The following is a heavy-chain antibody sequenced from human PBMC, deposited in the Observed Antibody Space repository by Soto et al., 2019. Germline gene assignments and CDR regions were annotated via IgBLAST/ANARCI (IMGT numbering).Heavy chain of an antibody. CDR1: VASIRNYY. Sequence: QVHLQESGPGLVKPSETLSLTCTVSVASIRNYYWSWIRQPPGKGLEWIGFSYYSGSTNYNPSLNSRVTMSVDTSKNQFSLKLTSVTAADTAGYYCARDQNGSPHFDDWGQGILVTVSS. V-gene: IGHV4-59*01. CDR2: SYYSGST. CDR3: ARDQNGSPHFDD. D-gene: IGHD1-26*01. J-gene: IGHJ4*02.